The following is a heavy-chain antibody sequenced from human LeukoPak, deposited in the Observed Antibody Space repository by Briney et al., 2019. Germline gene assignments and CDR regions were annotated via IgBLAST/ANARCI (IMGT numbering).Heavy chain of an antibody. CDR2: ISYDGSNK. CDR1: GFTFSSYG. Sequence: GGSLRLSCAASGFTFSSYGIHWVRQAPGKGLEWVAVISYDGSNKYYADSAKGRFTISRDNAKNSLYLRMNSLRAEDTAVYYCARDPVYGDYSAGWFDPWGQGTLVTVSS. D-gene: IGHD4-17*01. CDR3: ARDPVYGDYSAGWFDP. V-gene: IGHV3-30*03. J-gene: IGHJ5*02.